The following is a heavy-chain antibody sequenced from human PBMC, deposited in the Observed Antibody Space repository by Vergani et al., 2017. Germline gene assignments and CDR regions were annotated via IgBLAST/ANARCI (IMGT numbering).Heavy chain of an antibody. Sequence: VQLVEWGGGVVQPGGSLRLSCAASGFTFSSYSMNWVRQAPGKGLEWVSSISSSSSYIYYADSVKGRFTISRDNAKNSLYLQMNSLRAEDTAVYYCARDPGEYYYGSGSYSYGMDVWGQGTTVTVSS. V-gene: IGHV3-21*01. J-gene: IGHJ6*02. CDR2: ISSSSSYI. CDR3: ARDPGEYYYGSGSYSYGMDV. D-gene: IGHD3-10*01. CDR1: GFTFSSYS.